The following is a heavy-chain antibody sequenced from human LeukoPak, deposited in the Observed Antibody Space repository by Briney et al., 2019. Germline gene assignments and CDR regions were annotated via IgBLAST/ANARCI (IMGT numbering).Heavy chain of an antibody. CDR2: IYDSGST. CDR1: GGSISSYY. J-gene: IGHJ4*02. Sequence: SETLSLTCIVSGGSISSYYWSWIRQPPGKGLEWIGNIYDSGSTNYNPSLKSRVTISVDTSKHQCSLKLSSVTAADTAVYYCARQSISSSSLSYFDYWGQGTLVNVSS. D-gene: IGHD2-2*01. CDR3: ARQSISSSSLSYFDY. V-gene: IGHV4-59*01.